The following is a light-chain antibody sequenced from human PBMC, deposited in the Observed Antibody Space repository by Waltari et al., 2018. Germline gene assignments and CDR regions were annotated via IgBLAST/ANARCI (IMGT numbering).Light chain of an antibody. V-gene: IGLV1-44*01. CDR1: QSNVGDKV. J-gene: IGLJ3*02. CDR2: RND. Sequence: QSVLTQPPSASGTPGQRVTISCSGSQSNVGDKVLHWYHQVPGTAPKLVIYRNDQRPSGVPDRFTASKSGTSASLAISGLQSEDEGDYYCATWDDSPTGRWVFGGGTRVTVL. CDR3: ATWDDSPTGRWV.